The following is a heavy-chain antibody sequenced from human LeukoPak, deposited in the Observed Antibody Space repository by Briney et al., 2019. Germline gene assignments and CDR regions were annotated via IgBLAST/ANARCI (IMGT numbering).Heavy chain of an antibody. CDR3: ARGTPSSSGWLYYGMDV. Sequence: GGSLRLSCAAAKSSLSAWAMHWVRQAPGKGLEWVAVISYDGSNKYYADSVKGRFTISRDNSKNTLYLQMNSLRAEDTAVYYCARGTPSSSGWLYYGMDVWGQGTTVTVSS. CDR2: ISYDGSNK. J-gene: IGHJ6*02. D-gene: IGHD6-19*01. V-gene: IGHV3-30-3*01. CDR1: KSSLSAWA.